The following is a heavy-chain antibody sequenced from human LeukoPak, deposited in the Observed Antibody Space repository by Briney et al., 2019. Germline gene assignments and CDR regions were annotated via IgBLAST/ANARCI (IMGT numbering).Heavy chain of an antibody. J-gene: IGHJ3*02. CDR1: GGSISSYY. CDR3: AGAYCGGDYPCAFDI. CDR2: IYYSGST. Sequence: PSETLSLTCTVSGGSISSYYRGWIRQPPGNGLEWIGYIYYSGSTNYTPSLTSRVTISVATSKNQFSLKLSSVTAADTAVYYCAGAYCGGDYPCAFDIWGQGTMVTVSS. V-gene: IGHV4-59*01. D-gene: IGHD2-21*02.